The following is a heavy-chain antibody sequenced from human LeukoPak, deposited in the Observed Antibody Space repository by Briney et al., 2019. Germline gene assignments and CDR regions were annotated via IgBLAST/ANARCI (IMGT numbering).Heavy chain of an antibody. Sequence: GGSLRLSCAASGFTFTSYDMHWVRQAPGKGLEWVAVISFDGSYKYYADSVKGRFTISRDNSENTLYLQMNSLRAEDTAVYYCAKVRVVFNWNYAYYFDDWGQGTLVTVSS. CDR2: ISFDGSYK. J-gene: IGHJ4*02. CDR1: GFTFTSYD. V-gene: IGHV3-30*18. D-gene: IGHD1-7*01. CDR3: AKVRVVFNWNYAYYFDD.